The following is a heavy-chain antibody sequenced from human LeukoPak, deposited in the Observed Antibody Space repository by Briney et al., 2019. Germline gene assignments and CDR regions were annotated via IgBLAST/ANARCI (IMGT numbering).Heavy chain of an antibody. V-gene: IGHV3-23*01. Sequence: PGGSLRLSCAGSGFSVSNFGMSWVRQAPGKGLEWISAISVNGETTYYADSVKGRFIISRDNSKNTLFLQLSSLRAEDTAVYYCAHGYSSGWYPYWGQGSLVSVSS. D-gene: IGHD6-19*01. J-gene: IGHJ4*02. CDR2: ISVNGETT. CDR1: GFSVSNFG. CDR3: AHGYSSGWYPY.